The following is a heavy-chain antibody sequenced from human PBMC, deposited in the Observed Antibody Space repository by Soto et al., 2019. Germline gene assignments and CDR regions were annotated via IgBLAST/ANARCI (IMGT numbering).Heavy chain of an antibody. D-gene: IGHD6-19*01. Sequence: GGSLRLSCAASGFTFSSYSMNWVRQAPGKGLEWISYISSHSSTLYYADSVKGRFTISRDNADNSLYLQMNSLRDEDTAIYYCVRDGSGNIYLNSFDPWGQGTLGIVSS. CDR3: VRDGSGNIYLNSFDP. CDR1: GFTFSSYS. CDR2: ISSHSSTL. V-gene: IGHV3-48*02. J-gene: IGHJ5*02.